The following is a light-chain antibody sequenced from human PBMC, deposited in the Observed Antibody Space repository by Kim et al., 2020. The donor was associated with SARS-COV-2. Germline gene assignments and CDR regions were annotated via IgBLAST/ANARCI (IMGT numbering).Light chain of an antibody. J-gene: IGLJ3*02. CDR2: DVT. Sequence: QSALTQPASVSGSPGQSITISCIGSSSDIGGYKSVSWYQQHPGKPPKLMISDVTKRPSGVSNRFSGSKSGNTASLTISGLQADDEADYYCSSYTAASTWVFGGGTQLT. CDR3: SSYTAASTWV. V-gene: IGLV2-14*03. CDR1: SSDIGGYKS.